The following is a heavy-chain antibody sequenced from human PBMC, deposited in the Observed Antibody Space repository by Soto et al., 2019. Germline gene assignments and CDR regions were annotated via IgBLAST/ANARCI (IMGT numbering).Heavy chain of an antibody. J-gene: IGHJ4*02. CDR1: GFTFSSYA. CDR2: ISSNGGNT. CDR3: ARGGSGSSWYYFDY. V-gene: IGHV3-64*02. D-gene: IGHD6-13*01. Sequence: SLRLSCAVSGFTFSSYAMHWVRQAPGKELEYVSAISSNGGNTYYADSVKGRFTISRDDSKNTLFLQMGSLTTEDMAVYYCARGGSGSSWYYFDYWGQGTLVTVSS.